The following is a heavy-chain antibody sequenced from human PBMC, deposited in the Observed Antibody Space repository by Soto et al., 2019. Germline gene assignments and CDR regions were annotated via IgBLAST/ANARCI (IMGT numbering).Heavy chain of an antibody. CDR3: AIGTRNIWTCDF. J-gene: IGHJ4*02. V-gene: IGHV1-69*01. Sequence: QVQVVQSGAEVKKPGSSVKVSCKASGGTFSNYAISWVRQAPGHGLEWVGGIIPLTETPVYAQTLQGRLTITADEITRAAYMELSSLRSDDTAVYYCAIGTRNIWTCDFWGQGTLVTVSS. CDR1: GGTFSNYA. CDR2: IIPLTETP. D-gene: IGHD1-1*01.